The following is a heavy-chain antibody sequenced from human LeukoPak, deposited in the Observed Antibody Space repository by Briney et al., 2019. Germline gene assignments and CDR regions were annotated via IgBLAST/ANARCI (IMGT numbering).Heavy chain of an antibody. Sequence: KTSGTLSLTCAVSGGSISSSNWWSWVRQPPGKGLEWIGEIYHSGSTNYNPYLKSRVTISVDKSKNQFSLKLSSVTAADTAVYYCARVKIPPSGSYYYFDYWGQGTLVTVSS. CDR2: IYHSGST. D-gene: IGHD1-26*01. CDR3: ARVKIPPSGSYYYFDY. J-gene: IGHJ4*02. V-gene: IGHV4-4*02. CDR1: GGSISSSNW.